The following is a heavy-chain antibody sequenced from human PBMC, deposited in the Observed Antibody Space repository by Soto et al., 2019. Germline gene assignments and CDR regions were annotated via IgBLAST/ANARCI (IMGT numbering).Heavy chain of an antibody. CDR1: GFTSCNAW. J-gene: IGHJ5*02. CDR3: TTLRFSRNYCPFDR. V-gene: IGHV3-15*01. Sequence: PGGTLRLSCSASGFTSCNAWMSCVRHAQGKGLEWGGRSQSRPDGGTTDYAGPVKGRWTISSDDSESTLYLQMNSMKSEATAVFYCTTLRFSRNYCPFDRWGKANLVTV. D-gene: IGHD3-10*01. CDR2: SQSRPDGGTT.